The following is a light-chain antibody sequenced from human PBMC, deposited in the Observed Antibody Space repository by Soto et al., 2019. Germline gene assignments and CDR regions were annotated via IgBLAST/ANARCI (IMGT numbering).Light chain of an antibody. Sequence: QSALTQPASVSGSPGQSITISCTGTRSDVGGYNHVSWYQQHPGKAPKLMIYDVSNRPSGVSNRFSGSKSGNTASLTISGLQAEDEADYYCNSYTSSSTVLFGGGTKLTVL. J-gene: IGLJ2*01. V-gene: IGLV2-14*03. CDR1: RSDVGGYNH. CDR2: DVS. CDR3: NSYTSSSTVL.